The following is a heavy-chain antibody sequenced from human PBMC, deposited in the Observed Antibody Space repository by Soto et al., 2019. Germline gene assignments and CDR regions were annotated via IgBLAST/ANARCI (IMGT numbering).Heavy chain of an antibody. D-gene: IGHD2-15*01. V-gene: IGHV3-23*01. CDR3: AKDNSLHWFDP. CDR2: FNGNGGLT. Sequence: PGGSLRLSCATSGFTFSSYAMTWVRQAPGKGLEWVSTFNGNGGLTYYADSVEGRFTISRDNSKNTLYLQMDSLRAEDTAIYYCAKDNSLHWFDPWGQGTLVTVSS. J-gene: IGHJ5*02. CDR1: GFTFSSYA.